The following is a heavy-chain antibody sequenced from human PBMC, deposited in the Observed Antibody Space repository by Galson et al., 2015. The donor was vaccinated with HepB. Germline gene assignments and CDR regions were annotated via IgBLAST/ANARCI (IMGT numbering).Heavy chain of an antibody. CDR3: VKEGSWFGGDWFDP. V-gene: IGHV3-23*01. CDR1: GFTFSSYT. CDR2: INGRGSTR. J-gene: IGHJ5*02. D-gene: IGHD3-16*01. Sequence: SLRLSCAASGFTFSSYTMNWVRQAPGKGLEWVSGINGRGSTRSYSDAAKGRFSISRDNSKDTVFLQMDNLRAEDTAVYYCVKEGSWFGGDWFDPWGQGALVTVS.